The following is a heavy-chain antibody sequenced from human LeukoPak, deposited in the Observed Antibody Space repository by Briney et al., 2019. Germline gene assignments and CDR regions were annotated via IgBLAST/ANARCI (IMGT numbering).Heavy chain of an antibody. CDR3: ARGITMVRGVLVLNWFDP. CDR2: ISYDGSNK. D-gene: IGHD3-10*01. Sequence: GGSLRLSCAASGFTFSSYGMHWVRQAPGKGLEWVAVISYDGSNKYYADSVKGRFTISRDNSKNTLYLQMNSLRAEDTAVYYCARGITMVRGVLVLNWFDPWGQGTLVTVSS. J-gene: IGHJ5*02. CDR1: GFTFSSYG. V-gene: IGHV3-30*03.